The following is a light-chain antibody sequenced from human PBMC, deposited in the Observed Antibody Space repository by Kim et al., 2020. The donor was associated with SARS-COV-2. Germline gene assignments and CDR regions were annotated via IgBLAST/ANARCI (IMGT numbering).Light chain of an antibody. V-gene: IGKV1-16*02. CDR1: QDISNY. J-gene: IGKJ5*01. CDR3: QQYKNYPIT. Sequence: DIQMTQSPSSLSASVGDRVTITCRASQDISNYLAWFQQKPGKAPKSLIYAASNLQSGVPSKFSGSGSGTDFTLTISSLQPEDFATYYCQQYKNYPITFGQGTRLEIK. CDR2: AAS.